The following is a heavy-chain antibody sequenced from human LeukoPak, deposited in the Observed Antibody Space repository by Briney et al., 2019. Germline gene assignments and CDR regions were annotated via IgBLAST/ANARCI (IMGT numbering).Heavy chain of an antibody. D-gene: IGHD4-11*01. CDR2: IIPIFGTA. J-gene: IGHJ5*02. CDR1: GGTFSSYA. Sequence: SVKVSCKASGGTFSSYAISWVRQAPGQGLEWMGGIIPIFGTANYAQKFQGRVTITADESTSTAYMELNSLRSEDTAVYYCARDKDYILWFDPWGQGTLVTVSS. V-gene: IGHV1-69*13. CDR3: ARDKDYILWFDP.